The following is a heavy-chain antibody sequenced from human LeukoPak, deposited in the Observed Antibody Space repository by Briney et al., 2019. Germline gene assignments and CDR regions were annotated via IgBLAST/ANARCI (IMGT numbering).Heavy chain of an antibody. J-gene: IGHJ3*02. CDR1: GFTFSSYE. V-gene: IGHV3-48*03. D-gene: IGHD5-24*01. Sequence: PGGSLRLSCAASGFTFSSYEMDWVRRAPGKGLEWVSYIGSSGGSRYYADSVKGRFTTSRDNAKNSLYLQMNSLRAEDTAVYYCAREDGDAFDIWGQGTMVTVSS. CDR3: AREDGDAFDI. CDR2: IGSSGGSR.